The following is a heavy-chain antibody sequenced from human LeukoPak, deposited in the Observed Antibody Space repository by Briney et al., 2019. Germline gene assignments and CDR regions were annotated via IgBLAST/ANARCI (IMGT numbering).Heavy chain of an antibody. Sequence: SQTLSLTCAISGDSVSSNSAAWNWIRQSPSRGLEWLGRTYYRSKWYNDYAVSVKSRITINPDTSKNQFSLQLNSVTPEDTAVYYCARGYRITMVRGVIGGYYFDYWGQGTLVTVSS. J-gene: IGHJ4*02. CDR1: GDSVSSNSAA. CDR3: ARGYRITMVRGVIGGYYFDY. V-gene: IGHV6-1*01. D-gene: IGHD3-10*01. CDR2: TYYRSKWYN.